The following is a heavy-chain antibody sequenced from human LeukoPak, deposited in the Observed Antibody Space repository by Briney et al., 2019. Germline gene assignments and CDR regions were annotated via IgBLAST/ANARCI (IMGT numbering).Heavy chain of an antibody. J-gene: IGHJ6*03. Sequence: ASVKVSCKASGGTFSSYAISWVRQAPGQGLEWMGGIIPIFGTANYAQKFQGRVTTTADKSTSTAYMELSSLRSEDTAVYYCTCFSSSPNYYYYYYMDVWGKGTTVTVSS. V-gene: IGHV1-69*06. CDR3: TCFSSSPNYYYYYYMDV. CDR1: GGTFSSYA. CDR2: IIPIFGTA. D-gene: IGHD6-13*01.